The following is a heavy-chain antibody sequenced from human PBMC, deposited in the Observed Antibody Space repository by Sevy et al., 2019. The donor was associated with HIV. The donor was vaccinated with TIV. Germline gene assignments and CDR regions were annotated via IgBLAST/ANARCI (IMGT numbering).Heavy chain of an antibody. Sequence: GGSLRLSCEASGFTLSSHEMNWVRQVPGKGLEWVSYISSGSSTKFYTDSVKGRFTISRDNAKNSLYLHMDSLRVEDTAVYYCARDPPETGPKYSCFMDVWGKGTTVTVSS. CDR2: ISSGSSTK. J-gene: IGHJ6*03. V-gene: IGHV3-48*03. D-gene: IGHD3-9*01. CDR3: ARDPPETGPKYSCFMDV. CDR1: GFTLSSHE.